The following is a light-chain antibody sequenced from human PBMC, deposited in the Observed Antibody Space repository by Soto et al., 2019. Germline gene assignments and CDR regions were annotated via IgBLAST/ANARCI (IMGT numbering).Light chain of an antibody. J-gene: IGKJ2*01. CDR3: LQDYDFPYS. CDR2: AAS. V-gene: IGKV1-6*01. Sequence: AIQMTQSPPSLSASVGDRVIITCRASQDIRVDVGGLPQRPGHAPNLLIYAASTLHTGVPSTFTGSWSGTDFTLTINDLQPEDVATYVWLQDYDFPYSFGQGTKLES. CDR1: QDIRVD.